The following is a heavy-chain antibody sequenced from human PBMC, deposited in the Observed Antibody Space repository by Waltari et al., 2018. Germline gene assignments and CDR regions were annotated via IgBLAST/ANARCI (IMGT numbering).Heavy chain of an antibody. CDR1: GGSISSGDYY. CDR3: AREGGPYYYDSSGSNFDY. J-gene: IGHJ4*02. CDR2: IYYSGST. V-gene: IGHV4-30-4*08. Sequence: QVQLQESGPGLVKPSQTLSLTCTVSGGSISSGDYYWSWIRQPPAQGLEWIGYIYYSGSTYYNPSLKSRVTISVDTSKNQFSLKLSSVTAADTAVYYCAREGGPYYYDSSGSNFDYWGQGTLVTVSS. D-gene: IGHD3-22*01.